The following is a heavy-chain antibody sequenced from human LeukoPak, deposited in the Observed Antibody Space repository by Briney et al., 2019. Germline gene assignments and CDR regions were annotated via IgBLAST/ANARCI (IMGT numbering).Heavy chain of an antibody. CDR2: INHSGST. D-gene: IGHD3-3*01. V-gene: IGHV4-34*01. Sequence: SETLSLTCAVYGGSFSGYYWSWIRQPPGKGLEWIGEINHSGSTNYNPSLKSRVTISVDTSENQFSLKLSSVTAADTAVYYCARRAIFGVVKRKWFDPWGQGTLVTVSS. J-gene: IGHJ5*02. CDR3: ARRAIFGVVKRKWFDP. CDR1: GGSFSGYY.